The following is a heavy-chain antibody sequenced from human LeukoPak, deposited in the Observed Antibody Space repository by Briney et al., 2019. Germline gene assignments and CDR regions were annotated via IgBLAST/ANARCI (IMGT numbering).Heavy chain of an antibody. D-gene: IGHD1-1*01. V-gene: IGHV1-8*01. CDR2: MNPNSGNT. J-gene: IGHJ5*02. Sequence: ASVKVSCKASGYTFTSYDINWARQATGQGLEWMGWMNPNSGNTGYAQKLQGRVTMTTDTSTSTAYMELRSLRSDDTAVYYCARSRPTTGTTPFDPWGQGTLVTVSS. CDR3: ARSRPTTGTTPFDP. CDR1: GYTFTSYD.